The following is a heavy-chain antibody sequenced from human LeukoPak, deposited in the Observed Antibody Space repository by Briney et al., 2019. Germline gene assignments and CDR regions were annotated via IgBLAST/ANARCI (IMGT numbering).Heavy chain of an antibody. CDR1: GGTFSSYA. V-gene: IGHV1-69*13. J-gene: IGHJ5*02. Sequence: SVKVSCKASGGTFSSYAISWVRQAPGQGPEWMGGIIPIFGTANYAQKSQGRVTITADESTSTAYMELSSLRSEDTAVYYCARAPRIAAFNNWLDPWGQGTLVTVSS. D-gene: IGHD6-6*01. CDR3: ARAPRIAAFNNWLDP. CDR2: IIPIFGTA.